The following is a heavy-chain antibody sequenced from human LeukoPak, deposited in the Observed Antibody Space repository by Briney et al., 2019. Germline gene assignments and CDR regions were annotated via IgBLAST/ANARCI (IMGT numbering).Heavy chain of an antibody. CDR3: AKDMGSGWSYQYYGMDV. CDR2: ISWDGGST. V-gene: IGHV3-43D*04. J-gene: IGHJ6*04. Sequence: GGSLRLSCAASGFTVDDYAMHWVRQAPGKGLEWVSLISWDGGSTYYADSVKGRFTISRDNNKNSLYLQMKSLRAEDTALYYCAKDMGSGWSYQYYGMDVWGKGTTVTVSS. D-gene: IGHD6-19*01. CDR1: GFTVDDYA.